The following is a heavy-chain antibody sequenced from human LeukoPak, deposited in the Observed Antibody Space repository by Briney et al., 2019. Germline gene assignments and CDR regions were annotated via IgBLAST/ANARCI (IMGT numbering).Heavy chain of an antibody. Sequence: PGGSLRLSCAASGFTFSSYAMSWARQAPGKGLEWVSYISSSGSTIYYADSVKGRFTISRDNAKNSLYLQMNSLRAEDTAVYYCAKGANLRYFDWLHFDYWGQGTLVTVSS. CDR3: AKGANLRYFDWLHFDY. V-gene: IGHV3-48*04. J-gene: IGHJ4*02. D-gene: IGHD3-9*01. CDR2: ISSSGSTI. CDR1: GFTFSSYA.